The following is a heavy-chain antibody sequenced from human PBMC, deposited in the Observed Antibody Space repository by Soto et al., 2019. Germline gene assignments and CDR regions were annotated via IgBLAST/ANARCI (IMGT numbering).Heavy chain of an antibody. CDR3: ARTLGPYSYYDFWSGYYYYYGMDV. J-gene: IGHJ6*02. D-gene: IGHD3-3*01. Sequence: ASVKVSCKASGGTFSSYAISWVRQAPGQGLEWMGGIIPIFGTANYAQKFQGRVTITADESTSTAYMELSSLRSEDTAVYYCARTLGPYSYYDFWSGYYYYYGMDVWGQGTTVTVSS. V-gene: IGHV1-69*13. CDR2: IIPIFGTA. CDR1: GGTFSSYA.